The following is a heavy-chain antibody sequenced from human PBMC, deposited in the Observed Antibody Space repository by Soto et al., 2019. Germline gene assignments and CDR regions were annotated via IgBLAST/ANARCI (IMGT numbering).Heavy chain of an antibody. V-gene: IGHV3-21*06. J-gene: IGHJ4*02. CDR1: GFTFTRYS. Sequence: GGSLRLSCAASGFTFTRYSMNWVRQAPGKGLEWVSSISSTTNYIYYGDSMKGRFTISRDNAKNSLYLEMNSLRAEDTAMYYCARESEDLTSNFDYWGQGTLVTVS. CDR2: ISSTTNYI. CDR3: ARESEDLTSNFDY.